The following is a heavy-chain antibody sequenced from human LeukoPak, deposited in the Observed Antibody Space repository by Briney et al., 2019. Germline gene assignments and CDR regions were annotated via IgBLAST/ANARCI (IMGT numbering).Heavy chain of an antibody. Sequence: SETLSLTCTVSGGSISSSSFSWVWIRQPPGKGLQWIGNIHYSGSSYYNPSLKSRVTISVDTSRNIFSLKMHSVTAADTAVYYCAAMSSRFEYYFDYWGRGTLVPVSS. CDR1: GGSISSSSFS. D-gene: IGHD5/OR15-5a*01. CDR2: IHYSGSS. V-gene: IGHV4-39*01. J-gene: IGHJ4*02. CDR3: AAMSSRFEYYFDY.